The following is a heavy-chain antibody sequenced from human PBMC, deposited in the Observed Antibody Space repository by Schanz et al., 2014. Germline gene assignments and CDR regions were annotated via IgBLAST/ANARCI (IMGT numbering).Heavy chain of an antibody. CDR1: GGSISSSNW. J-gene: IGHJ5*01. V-gene: IGHV4-4*02. D-gene: IGHD3-10*01. Sequence: QVQLQESGPGLVKPSGTLSLTCAVSGGSISSSNWWSWFRQPPGKELEWIGEIYHSGRTNYNPSLKSRVTISVDKANNECSVKLGPVTAADTAVYYCARDMVENWCDSWGQGTLVTVSS. CDR2: IYHSGRT. CDR3: ARDMVENWCDS.